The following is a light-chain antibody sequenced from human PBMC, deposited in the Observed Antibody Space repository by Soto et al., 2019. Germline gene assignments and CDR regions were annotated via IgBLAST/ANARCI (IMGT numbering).Light chain of an antibody. Sequence: DIQMTQSPSSLSASVGDRVTITCQASQNINNYFSWYQQKAGRAPKLLIYDASNLEAVLPSMIGRSCSGTYITFTSSLQQPEYITTYYHQHENYPPTFGQGTRLEIK. CDR3: QHENYPPT. J-gene: IGKJ5*01. CDR2: DAS. CDR1: QNINNY. V-gene: IGKV1-33*01.